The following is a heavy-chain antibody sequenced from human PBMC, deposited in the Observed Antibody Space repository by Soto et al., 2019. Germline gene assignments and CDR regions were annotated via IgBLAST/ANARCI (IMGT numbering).Heavy chain of an antibody. V-gene: IGHV3-11*01. CDR1: GFNLSDYY. J-gene: IGHJ4*02. CDR3: ATLPLYYYDSSGYLDY. D-gene: IGHD3-22*01. CDR2: ISSSGSTI. Sequence: GALRLCCAVSGFNLSDYYMSWIHQAPGKGLEWVSYISSSGSTIYYADSVKGRFTISRDNAKNSLYLQMNSLRAEDTAVYYCATLPLYYYDSSGYLDYWGQGTLVTVSS.